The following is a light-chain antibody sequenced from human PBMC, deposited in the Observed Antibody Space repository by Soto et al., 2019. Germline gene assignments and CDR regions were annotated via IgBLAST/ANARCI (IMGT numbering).Light chain of an antibody. CDR1: QSVSSSY. CDR3: QQYGSSPYT. CDR2: ETS. Sequence: EIVLTQSPGTLSLSPGERATLSCRASQSVSSSYLAWYQQRPGQAPRLLIYETSTRATGIPDKFTGSGSGTDFPLTISRLEPGDFAVFYCQQYGSSPYTFGRGTKLQIK. J-gene: IGKJ2*01. V-gene: IGKV3-20*01.